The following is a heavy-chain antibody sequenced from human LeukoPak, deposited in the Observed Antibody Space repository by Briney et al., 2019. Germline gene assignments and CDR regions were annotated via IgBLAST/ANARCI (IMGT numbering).Heavy chain of an antibody. Sequence: PSETLSLTCAVYGGSFSGYYWSWIRQPPGKGLEWIGEINHSGSTNYNPSLKSRVTISVDTSKNQFSMKLSSVTAADTAVYYCAKGAGPPWFDPWGQGTLVTVSS. V-gene: IGHV4-34*01. D-gene: IGHD6-19*01. CDR2: INHSGST. CDR1: GGSFSGYY. CDR3: AKGAGPPWFDP. J-gene: IGHJ5*02.